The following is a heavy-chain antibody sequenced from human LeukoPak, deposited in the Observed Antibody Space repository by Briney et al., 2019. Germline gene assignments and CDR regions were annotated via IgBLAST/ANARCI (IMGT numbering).Heavy chain of an antibody. V-gene: IGHV1-69*13. J-gene: IGHJ4*02. Sequence: SVRVSCKASGGTFSSYAFSWVRQAPGQGLEWMGGIIPIFGTANYAQKFQGRVTITADESTSTAYMELSSLRSEDTAVYYCATVPYSSSWFPLGYWGQGTLVTVSS. CDR3: ATVPYSSSWFPLGY. D-gene: IGHD6-13*01. CDR1: GGTFSSYA. CDR2: IIPIFGTA.